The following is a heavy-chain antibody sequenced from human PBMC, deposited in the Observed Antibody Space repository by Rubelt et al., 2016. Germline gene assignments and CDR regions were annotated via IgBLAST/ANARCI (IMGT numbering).Heavy chain of an antibody. CDR1: GGSFSGYY. CDR3: ARGYRDGYNYGAFSVIDY. Sequence: QVQLQQWGAGLLKPSETLSLTCAVYGGSFSGYYWSWIRQPPGKGLEWIGEINHSGSTNYNPSRRSRVSISVDTARNHYSRKLGSVNAEDTAVYYCARGYRDGYNYGAFSVIDYWGQGTLVTVCS. J-gene: IGHJ4*02. V-gene: IGHV4-34*01. D-gene: IGHD5-24*01. CDR2: INHSGST.